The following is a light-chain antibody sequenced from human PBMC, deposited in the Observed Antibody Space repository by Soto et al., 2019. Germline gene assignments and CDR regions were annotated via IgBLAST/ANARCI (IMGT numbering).Light chain of an antibody. Sequence: EIVLTQSPGTLSLSRGERATLSCRASQSIRSHYLAWYQQKPGQAPRLLISGAHNRAPGIPDRFSGSESGTDFTLTISRLEPEDFAVYYCQQYGSSPITFGQGTRLEIK. CDR1: QSIRSHY. J-gene: IGKJ5*01. CDR3: QQYGSSPIT. V-gene: IGKV3-20*01. CDR2: GAH.